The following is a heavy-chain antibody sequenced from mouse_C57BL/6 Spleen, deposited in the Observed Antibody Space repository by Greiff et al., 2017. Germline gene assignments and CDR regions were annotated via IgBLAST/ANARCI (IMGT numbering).Heavy chain of an antibody. J-gene: IGHJ2*01. Sequence: VQGVESGAELVRPGASVKLSCKASGYTFTDYYINWVKQRPGQGLEWIARIYPGSGNTYYNEKFKGKATLTAEKSSSTAYMQRSSLTSEDSAVYFCARGRGSDYWGQGTTLTVSS. V-gene: IGHV1-76*01. CDR2: IYPGSGNT. CDR3: ARGRGSDY. CDR1: GYTFTDYY. D-gene: IGHD1-1*01.